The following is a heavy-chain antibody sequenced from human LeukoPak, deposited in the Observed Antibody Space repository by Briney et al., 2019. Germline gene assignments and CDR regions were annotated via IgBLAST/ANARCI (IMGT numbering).Heavy chain of an antibody. D-gene: IGHD6-19*01. Sequence: ASVKVSCKASGYTLTELSMHWVRQAPGKGLEWMGGINPEDGDTIYAQKFQGRVTMTEDTSTDTAYMELSSLRSEDTAVYYCATTGWRGVAGTFYWYFDLWGRGSLVSVCS. V-gene: IGHV1-24*01. J-gene: IGHJ2*01. CDR2: INPEDGDT. CDR1: GYTLTELS. CDR3: ATTGWRGVAGTFYWYFDL.